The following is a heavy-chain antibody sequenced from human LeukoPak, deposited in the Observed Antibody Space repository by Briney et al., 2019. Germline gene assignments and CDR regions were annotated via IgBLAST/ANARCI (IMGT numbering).Heavy chain of an antibody. CDR3: AKDLPNMVRGVHIPRPGYYYYYYGMDV. D-gene: IGHD3-10*01. CDR2: IRYDGSNK. Sequence: GGPLRLSCAASGFTFSSYGMHWVRQAPGKGLEWVAFIRYDGSNKYYADSVKGRFTISRDNSKNTLYLQMNSLRAEDTAVYYCAKDLPNMVRGVHIPRPGYYYYYYGMDVWGQGTTVTVSS. J-gene: IGHJ6*02. CDR1: GFTFSSYG. V-gene: IGHV3-30*02.